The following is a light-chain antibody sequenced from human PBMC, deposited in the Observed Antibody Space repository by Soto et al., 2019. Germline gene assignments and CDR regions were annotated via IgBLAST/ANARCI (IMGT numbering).Light chain of an antibody. CDR1: QDIRGA. J-gene: IGKJ5*01. CDR2: DVS. CDR3: QQFNIYPIT. Sequence: AIQVTQSPSSLSASVGARVTITCRSSQDIRGALAWYQQKPGKAPKLLIDDVSTVQSGVPSRFRGRGSGTEFTLTITSLQPEDFATYYCQQFNIYPITVGQGTRLDI. V-gene: IGKV1-13*02.